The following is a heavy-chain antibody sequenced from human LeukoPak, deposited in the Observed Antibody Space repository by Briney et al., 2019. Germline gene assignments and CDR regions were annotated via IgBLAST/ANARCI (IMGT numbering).Heavy chain of an antibody. Sequence: PSETLSLTCTVSGGSISSSSAYWGWIRQPPGKGLEWIGYIYYSGSTNYNPSLKSRVTISVDTSKNQFSLKLSSVTAADTAVYYCARGGFRGYYDSSGYSAFDIWGQGTMVTVSS. CDR1: GGSISSSSAY. V-gene: IGHV4-61*05. CDR2: IYYSGST. J-gene: IGHJ3*02. CDR3: ARGGFRGYYDSSGYSAFDI. D-gene: IGHD3-22*01.